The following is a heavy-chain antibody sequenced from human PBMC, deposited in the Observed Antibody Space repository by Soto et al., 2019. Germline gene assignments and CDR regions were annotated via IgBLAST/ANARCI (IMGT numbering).Heavy chain of an antibody. V-gene: IGHV1-69*13. J-gene: IGHJ4*02. D-gene: IGHD3-22*01. CDR2: IIPIFGTA. CDR3: ARDWSRYYDNCGLIWFY. Sequence: ASVKVSCKDSGGTFSSYAISWVRQAPGQGLEWMGGIIPIFGTANYAQKFQGRVTITADESTSTAYMELSSLRSEDTAVYYCARDWSRYYDNCGLIWFYWGQGSLVTVSS. CDR1: GGTFSSYA.